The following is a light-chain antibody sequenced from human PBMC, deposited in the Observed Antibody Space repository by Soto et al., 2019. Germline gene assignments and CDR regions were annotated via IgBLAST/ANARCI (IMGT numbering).Light chain of an antibody. CDR2: DAS. J-gene: IGKJ4*01. CDR1: QSVPANY. V-gene: IGKV3D-20*01. CDR3: LQYGNSLA. Sequence: IVLTQSPATLSLSPGETATLSCGASQSVPANYLAWYQQKPGLAPRLLIYDASRRATGIPDRFSGSGSGTDFTLTIRRLVPEDFAVYYRLQYGNSLAFGGGTRVDIK.